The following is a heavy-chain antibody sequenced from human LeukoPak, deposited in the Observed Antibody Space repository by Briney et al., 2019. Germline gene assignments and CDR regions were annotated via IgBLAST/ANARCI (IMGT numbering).Heavy chain of an antibody. V-gene: IGHV3-21*01. CDR3: ARGLDRSDAFDI. J-gene: IGHJ3*02. CDR2: ISSSSSYI. Sequence: GGSLRLSCAASGFTFSSYSMNWVRQAPGKGLEWVSSISSSSSYIYYADSVKGRFTISRDNAKNSLYLQMNSLRAENTAVYYCARGLDRSDAFDIWGQGTMVTVSS. CDR1: GFTFSSYS.